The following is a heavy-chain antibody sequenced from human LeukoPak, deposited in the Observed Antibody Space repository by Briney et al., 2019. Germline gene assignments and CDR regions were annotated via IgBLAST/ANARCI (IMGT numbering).Heavy chain of an antibody. CDR3: ARTSPGSRYGSDAFDI. J-gene: IGHJ3*02. Sequence: GASVKVSCKASGGTFSSYAISWVRQAPGQGLEWMGGIIPIFGTANYAQKFQGRVTITTDESTSAAYMELSSLRSEDTAVYYCARTSPGSRYGSDAFDIWGQGAMVTVSS. D-gene: IGHD3-10*01. CDR1: GGTFSSYA. V-gene: IGHV1-69*05. CDR2: IIPIFGTA.